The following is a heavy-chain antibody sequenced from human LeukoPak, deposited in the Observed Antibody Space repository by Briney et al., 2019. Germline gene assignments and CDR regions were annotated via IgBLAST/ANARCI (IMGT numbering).Heavy chain of an antibody. CDR2: ISASGGST. CDR1: GFAFNFYA. D-gene: IGHD3-22*01. V-gene: IGHV3-23*01. Sequence: PGGSLRLSCAASGFAFNFYAMSWVRQAPGKGLQWVSAISASGGSTYYADSVKGRFTISRDNSKNTLYLQMNSLRVEDTAVYYCAKEVYYFDTSGLYSFAFDIWGQGTMVTVPS. J-gene: IGHJ3*02. CDR3: AKEVYYFDTSGLYSFAFDI.